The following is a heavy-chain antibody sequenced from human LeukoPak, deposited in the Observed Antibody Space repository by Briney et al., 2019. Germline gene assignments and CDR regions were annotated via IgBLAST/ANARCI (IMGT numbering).Heavy chain of an antibody. Sequence: GGSLRHSCAASGFTFSIYGMNWVRQSPGKGLEWVSGIGGSGDRTYYADSVKGRFSISRDNSKNTLYLQINSLRVEDTAVYYCAKDMRMASFEHWGRGTQVTVSS. J-gene: IGHJ4*02. CDR2: IGGSGDRT. D-gene: IGHD5-24*01. V-gene: IGHV3-23*01. CDR3: AKDMRMASFEH. CDR1: GFTFSIYG.